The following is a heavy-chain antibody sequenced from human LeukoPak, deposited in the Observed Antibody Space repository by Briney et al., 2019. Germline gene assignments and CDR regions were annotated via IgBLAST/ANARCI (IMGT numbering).Heavy chain of an antibody. Sequence: PGGSLRLSCAASGFIFSQYSMNWVRQAPGKGLEWVSHIRSSSETFYADSVKGRFTISRDNARSSLYLQMNNLRGEDTAIYYCARDAGNSGYGCDLWGQGTLVTASS. D-gene: IGHD5-12*01. CDR2: IRSSSET. CDR1: GFIFSQYS. CDR3: ARDAGNSGYGCDL. V-gene: IGHV3-48*01. J-gene: IGHJ5*02.